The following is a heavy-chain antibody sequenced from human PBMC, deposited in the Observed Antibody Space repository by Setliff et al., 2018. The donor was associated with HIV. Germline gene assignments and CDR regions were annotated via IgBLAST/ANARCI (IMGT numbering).Heavy chain of an antibody. CDR3: ARARLRNYYYYMDV. D-gene: IGHD5-12*01. J-gene: IGHJ6*03. CDR1: GFTFGSYD. CDR2: ISGSGSII. V-gene: IGHV3-48*03. Sequence: GGSLRLSCAASGFTFGSYDMNWVRQAPGKGLEWVSYISGSGSIIYYADSVKGRFTISRDNAEYSLHLQMNSLRAEDTAVYYCARARLRNYYYYMDVWAKGTTGTVS.